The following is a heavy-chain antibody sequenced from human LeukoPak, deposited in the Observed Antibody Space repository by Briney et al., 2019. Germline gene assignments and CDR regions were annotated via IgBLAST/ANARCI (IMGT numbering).Heavy chain of an antibody. CDR2: MNPNSGNT. J-gene: IGHJ4*02. D-gene: IGHD6-13*01. V-gene: IGHV1-8*01. Sequence: ASVKVSCKASGYTFTSYDINWVRQATGQGLEWMGWMNPNSGNTGYAQKFQGRVTMTRNTSISTAYMELSSLRSEDTAVYYCARGLEWYRSSWYAPVDYWGQGTLVTVSS. CDR1: GYTFTSYD. CDR3: ARGLEWYRSSWYAPVDY.